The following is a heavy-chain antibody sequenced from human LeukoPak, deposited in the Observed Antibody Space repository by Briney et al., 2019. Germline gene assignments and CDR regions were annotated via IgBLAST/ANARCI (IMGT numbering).Heavy chain of an antibody. Sequence: SETLSLTCAVYGGSFSGYYWSWIRQPPGKGLEWIGEINHSGSTNYNPSLKSRVTISVDTSKNQFSLKLSSVTAADTAVYYCARAGIIAAAPNWFDPWGQGTLVTVSS. CDR3: ARAGIIAAAPNWFDP. CDR1: GGSFSGYY. V-gene: IGHV4-34*01. J-gene: IGHJ5*02. D-gene: IGHD6-13*01. CDR2: INHSGST.